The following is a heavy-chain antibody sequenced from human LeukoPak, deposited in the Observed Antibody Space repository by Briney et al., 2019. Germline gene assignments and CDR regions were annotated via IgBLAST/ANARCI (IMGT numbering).Heavy chain of an antibody. V-gene: IGHV3-30*02. CDR1: GFTFSRNS. CDR3: AKDDGLEGHYGVPFES. J-gene: IGHJ3*02. CDR2: IRYDGSNK. Sequence: PGGSLRLSCVASGFTFSRNSMNWVRQAPGKGLEWVSFIRYDGSNKYYVDSVKGRFTISRDNSKNNMYLQMNSLRVEGTAVYHCAKDDGLEGHYGVPFESWGQGTMVTVSS. D-gene: IGHD3-3*01.